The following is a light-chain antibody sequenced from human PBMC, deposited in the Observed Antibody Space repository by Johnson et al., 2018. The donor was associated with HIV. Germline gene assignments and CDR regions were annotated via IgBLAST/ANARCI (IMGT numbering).Light chain of an antibody. CDR3: GTWDSSLSARV. Sequence: QSVLTQPPSVSAAPGQKVTISCSGSSSNIGNNYVSWYQQLPGTAPKLLIYDNNKRPSGIPDRFSGSKSGTSATLGITALQTGDEADYYCGTWDSSLSARVFGTGTKVTVL. CDR2: DNN. J-gene: IGLJ1*01. V-gene: IGLV1-51*01. CDR1: SSNIGNNY.